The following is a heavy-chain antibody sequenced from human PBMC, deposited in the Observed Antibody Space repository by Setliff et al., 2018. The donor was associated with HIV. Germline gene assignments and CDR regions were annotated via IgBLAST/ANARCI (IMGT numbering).Heavy chain of an antibody. CDR1: GGTFSRYA. CDR2: IIPIFAKA. V-gene: IGHV1-69*13. D-gene: IGHD3-22*01. Sequence: ASVKVSCKASGGTFSRYAINWVRQAPGQRLEWMGGIIPIFAKANYAQRFQGRVTITADGSLSTAYMEVSSLKSADTAVYYCARGSGDYYDSSGRSSPWDYWGQGTLVTVSS. CDR3: ARGSGDYYDSSGRSSPWDY. J-gene: IGHJ4*02.